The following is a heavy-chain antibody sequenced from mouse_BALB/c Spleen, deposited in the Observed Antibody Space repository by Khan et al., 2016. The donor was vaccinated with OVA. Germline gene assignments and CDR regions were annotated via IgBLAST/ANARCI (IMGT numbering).Heavy chain of an antibody. CDR2: IYPGTGST. Sequence: QVQLQQSGAELVRPGASVKLSCMTSGYIFTSYWIHWVKQRSGHGLEWLARIYPGTGSTYSNEKFKGKATLTADKYSSTAYRQLSSLKSEDSAVYCCARGYGSKYYFDYWGQGTALTVTS. J-gene: IGHJ2*01. D-gene: IGHD1-1*01. CDR3: ARGYGSKYYFDY. V-gene: IGHV1S132*01. CDR1: GYIFTSYW.